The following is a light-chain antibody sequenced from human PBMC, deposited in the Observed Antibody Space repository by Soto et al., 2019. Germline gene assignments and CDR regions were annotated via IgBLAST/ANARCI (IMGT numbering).Light chain of an antibody. CDR3: QKDDKATWT. Sequence: DIQMTQSPSSLSASVGDRVTITCRASQGINNYLAWYQQRPGKVPRLLIYAASTLQSGVPSRFSGSVSGTDFTLTISSLQPEDVATFYCQKDDKATWTFGQGTKVDIK. V-gene: IGKV1-27*01. CDR2: AAS. CDR1: QGINNY. J-gene: IGKJ1*01.